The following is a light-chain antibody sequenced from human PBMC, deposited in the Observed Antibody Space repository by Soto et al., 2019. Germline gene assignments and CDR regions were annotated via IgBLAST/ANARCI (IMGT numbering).Light chain of an antibody. V-gene: IGKV1-9*01. CDR2: AAS. J-gene: IGKJ4*01. CDR3: QQLNSYPLT. Sequence: DIQLTQSPSLLSASVGDRVTITCRASQGISSYLAWYQQKPGKAPNLLIYAASTLKSAVPSRFSGSGSGTEFTLTISSLHHEDFATYYCQQLNSYPLTFGGGTKVESK. CDR1: QGISSY.